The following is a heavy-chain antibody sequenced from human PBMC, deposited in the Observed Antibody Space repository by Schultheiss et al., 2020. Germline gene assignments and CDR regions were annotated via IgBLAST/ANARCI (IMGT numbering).Heavy chain of an antibody. CDR2: ISHVGGT. D-gene: IGHD3-22*01. CDR3: ARVSGDYYDSSFLDY. V-gene: IGHV4-34*01. CDR1: GGSISSYY. Sequence: AETLSLTCTVSGGSISSYYWSWIRQSPGTGLEKIGKISHVGGTNNRPSLKSRVTVSVDTSKCHFSLKLSSVTAADTAVYYCARVSGDYYDSSFLDYWGQGTLVTVSS. J-gene: IGHJ4*02.